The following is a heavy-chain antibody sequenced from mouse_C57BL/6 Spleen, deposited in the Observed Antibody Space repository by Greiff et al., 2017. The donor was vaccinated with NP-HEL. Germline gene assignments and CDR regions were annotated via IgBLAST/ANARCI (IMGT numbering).Heavy chain of an antibody. CDR2: FYTGSGSI. D-gene: IGHD1-1*01. CDR3: ARHEDAYYYGSSLYYFDY. Sequence: VQLQQSGAELVKPGASVKLSCKASGYTFTEYTIHWVKQRSGQGLEWIGWFYTGSGSIKYNEKFKDKATLTADKSSSTVYMELIRLTSEDSAVYFCARHEDAYYYGSSLYYFDYWGQGTTLTVSS. J-gene: IGHJ2*01. CDR1: GYTFTEYT. V-gene: IGHV1-62-2*01.